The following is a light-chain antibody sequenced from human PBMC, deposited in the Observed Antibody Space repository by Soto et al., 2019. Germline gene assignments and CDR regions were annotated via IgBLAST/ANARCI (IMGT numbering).Light chain of an antibody. J-gene: IGKJ1*01. V-gene: IGKV1-5*03. CDR3: QQYNTYST. CDR2: KAS. Sequence: DIQMTQSPSTLSASVGDRVTITCRASQSISSWLAWYQQKPGKAPNLLIYKASSLKSGVPSRFSGSGSGTEFTLPISSLQPDDFATYYCQQYNTYSTFGQGTTVEIK. CDR1: QSISSW.